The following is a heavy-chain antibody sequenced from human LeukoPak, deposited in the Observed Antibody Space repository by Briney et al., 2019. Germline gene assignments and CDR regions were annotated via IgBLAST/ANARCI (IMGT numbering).Heavy chain of an antibody. CDR3: ARSYSSGSDAFDI. D-gene: IGHD6-19*01. Sequence: SETLSLTCTVSGGSISSYYWSWIRQPPGKGLEWIGYIYYSGSTNYNPSLKSRVTISVDTSKNQFSLKLSSVTAAGTAVYYCARSYSSGSDAFDIWGQGTMVTVSS. CDR2: IYYSGST. V-gene: IGHV4-59*01. CDR1: GGSISSYY. J-gene: IGHJ3*02.